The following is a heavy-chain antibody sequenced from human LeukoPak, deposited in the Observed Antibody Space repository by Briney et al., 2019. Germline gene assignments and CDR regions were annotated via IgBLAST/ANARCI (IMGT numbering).Heavy chain of an antibody. CDR1: GFTFSSYD. Sequence: GGSLRLSCAASGFTFSSYDMSWVRQAPGKGLEWVSAISASGGSTYYADSVKGRFTISRDNSKNTLYLQMNSLRAEDTAVYYCAKPPYSGGYYFFDPWGQGTLVTVSS. V-gene: IGHV3-23*01. J-gene: IGHJ5*02. CDR3: AKPPYSGGYYFFDP. D-gene: IGHD1-26*01. CDR2: ISASGGST.